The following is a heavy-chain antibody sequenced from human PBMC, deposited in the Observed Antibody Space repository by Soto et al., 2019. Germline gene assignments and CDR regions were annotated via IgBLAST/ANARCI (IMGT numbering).Heavy chain of an antibody. CDR2: IYFSGST. CDR1: GACINSGGYY. CDR3: ASGNAWEALLAY. V-gene: IGHV4-31*03. Sequence: TLSLTCTVSGACINSGGYYWSWIRQLPGKGLEWIGYIYFSGSTYYNPSLESRVTISLDTSQNQFSLKLSSVTAADTAVYYCASGNAWEALLAYWGQGTLVTVSS. D-gene: IGHD1-26*01. J-gene: IGHJ4*02.